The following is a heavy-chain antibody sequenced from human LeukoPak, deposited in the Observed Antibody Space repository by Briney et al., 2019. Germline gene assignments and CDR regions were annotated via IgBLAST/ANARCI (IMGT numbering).Heavy chain of an antibody. CDR1: GFTFSSYS. Sequence: GGSLRLSCAASGFTFSSYSMNWVRQAPGKGLEWVSSISSSSSYIHYADSVKGRFTISRDNAKNSLYLQMNSLRAEDTAVYYCARGGYDPEGAFDIWGQGTMVTVSS. CDR2: ISSSSSYI. J-gene: IGHJ3*02. D-gene: IGHD5-12*01. V-gene: IGHV3-21*01. CDR3: ARGGYDPEGAFDI.